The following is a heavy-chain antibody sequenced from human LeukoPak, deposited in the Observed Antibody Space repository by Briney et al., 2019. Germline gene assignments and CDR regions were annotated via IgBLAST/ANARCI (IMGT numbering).Heavy chain of an antibody. Sequence: GGSLRLSCAASGFTFNAFAMSWVRPAPGKGLEWVSAASAGGGSTYYADSVKGRFTISKDISKNMLYLQMNTLRAEDTALYYCARHSSRRVADAFDIWGQGTMVTVSS. V-gene: IGHV3-23*01. D-gene: IGHD6-13*01. CDR1: GFTFNAFA. J-gene: IGHJ3*02. CDR2: ASAGGGST. CDR3: ARHSSRRVADAFDI.